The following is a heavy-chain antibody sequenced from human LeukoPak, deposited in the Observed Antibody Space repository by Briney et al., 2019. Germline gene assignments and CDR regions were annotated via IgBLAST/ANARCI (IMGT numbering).Heavy chain of an antibody. CDR1: GFTFSSYS. CDR2: ISSSSSYI. Sequence: GGSLRLSCAASGFTFSSYSMNWVRQAPGKGLEWVSSISSSSSYIYYADSVKGRFTISRDNAKNSLYLQMNSLRAEDTAVYYCARDFSSWYYYDSSGYYYFDYWGQGTLVTVSS. D-gene: IGHD3-22*01. CDR3: ARDFSSWYYYDSSGYYYFDY. V-gene: IGHV3-21*04. J-gene: IGHJ4*02.